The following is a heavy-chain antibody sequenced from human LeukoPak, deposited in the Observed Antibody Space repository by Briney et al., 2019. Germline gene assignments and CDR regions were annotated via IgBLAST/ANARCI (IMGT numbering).Heavy chain of an antibody. CDR2: IWYDGSNK. CDR3: ASDNSSS. Sequence: PPGGSLRLSCAASGFTFSSYGMHWVRQGPGKGLEWVAVIWYDGSNKDYADSVKGRFTISRDNSKNTLYLQMNSLRVEDTAVYYCASDNSSSWGQGTLVTVSS. J-gene: IGHJ4*02. V-gene: IGHV3-33*01. CDR1: GFTFSSYG. D-gene: IGHD6-13*01.